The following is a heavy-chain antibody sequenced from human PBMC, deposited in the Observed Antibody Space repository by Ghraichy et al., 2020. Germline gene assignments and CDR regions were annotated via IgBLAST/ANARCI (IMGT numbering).Heavy chain of an antibody. V-gene: IGHV3-7*03. CDR1: GFTFSSYW. CDR3: ARDFSSSWYRGAEYFQH. D-gene: IGHD6-13*01. CDR2: IKQDGSEK. J-gene: IGHJ1*01. Sequence: GGSLRLSCAASGFTFSSYWMSWVRQAPGKGLEWVANIKQDGSEKYYVDSVKGRFTISRDNAKNSLYLQMNSLRAEDTAVYYCARDFSSSWYRGAEYFQHWGQGTLVTVSS.